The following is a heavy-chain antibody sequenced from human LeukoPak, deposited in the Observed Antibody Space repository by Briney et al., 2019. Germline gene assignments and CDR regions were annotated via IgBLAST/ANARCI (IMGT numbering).Heavy chain of an antibody. V-gene: IGHV3-21*01. CDR1: GFTFSSYS. J-gene: IGHJ4*02. CDR3: ARDLRVVPSFDC. Sequence: GGSLRLSCAASGFTFSSYSMNGVGQAPGKGREGVSSISSSSSYIYYADPVKGRFPISRDNAKNSLYLQMNSLRAEDTAVYYCARDLRVVPSFDCWGQGTLVTVSS. D-gene: IGHD2-15*01. CDR2: ISSSSSYI.